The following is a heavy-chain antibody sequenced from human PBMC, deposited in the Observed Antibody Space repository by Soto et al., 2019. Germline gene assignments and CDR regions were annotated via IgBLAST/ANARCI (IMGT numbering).Heavy chain of an antibody. Sequence: GGSLRLSCAASGFSFTTYVMHWVRQAPGKGLEWVAVISHDGSYKYYGDAVKGRFTISRDTSKNAVYLEMNSLRPEDTAVYYCARDRQQLVYSYFEYWGKGTLVTVSS. CDR2: ISHDGSYK. CDR1: GFSFTTYV. D-gene: IGHD6-13*01. CDR3: ARDRQQLVYSYFEY. J-gene: IGHJ4*02. V-gene: IGHV3-30*03.